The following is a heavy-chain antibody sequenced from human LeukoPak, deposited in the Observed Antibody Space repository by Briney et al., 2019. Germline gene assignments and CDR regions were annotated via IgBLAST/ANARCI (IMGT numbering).Heavy chain of an antibody. J-gene: IGHJ4*02. CDR1: GFTFTDYG. CDR2: INNSGGNT. D-gene: IGHD2-8*02. Sequence: GGYLTLSCAAAGFTFTDYGMGWVRQAPGVGLEWVYTINNSGGNTHYADSVKGQFTISRDNSKHTLYLQMNSLTVEDTAIYYCAKDAGASSAFFDLWGQGTLVTVSS. V-gene: IGHV3-23*01. CDR3: AKDAGASSAFFDL.